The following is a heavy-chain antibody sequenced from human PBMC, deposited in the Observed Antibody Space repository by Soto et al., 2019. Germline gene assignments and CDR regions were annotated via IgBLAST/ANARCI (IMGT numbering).Heavy chain of an antibody. D-gene: IGHD3-22*01. CDR2: IYYSGSA. CDR1: GGSISSGGYY. J-gene: IGHJ6*02. CDR3: ARASGYQNYYGMDV. Sequence: PSETLSLTCTVSGGSISSGGYYWSWILHHPGKGLEWIGYIYYSGSAYYNPSLKSRVTISVDTSKIQFSLKLSSVTAADTAVYYCARASGYQNYYGMDVWGQGTTVTVSS. V-gene: IGHV4-31*03.